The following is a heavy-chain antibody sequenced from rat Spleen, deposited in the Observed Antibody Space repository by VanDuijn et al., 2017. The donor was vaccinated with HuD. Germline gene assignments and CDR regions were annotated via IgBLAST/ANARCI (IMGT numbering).Heavy chain of an antibody. CDR3: ARITIAGIDY. D-gene: IGHD1-2*01. V-gene: IGHV5-29*01. Sequence: EVQLVESDGGLVQPGRSLKLSCAASGFTFSDFYMAWVRQAPTKGLDWVATISYGDSSGHSSTYYRDSVKGRFTISRDNTKSTLSLQMDSLRSEDTATYYCARITIAGIDYWGQGVMVTVSS. CDR2: ISYGDSSGHSST. J-gene: IGHJ2*01. CDR1: GFTFSDFY.